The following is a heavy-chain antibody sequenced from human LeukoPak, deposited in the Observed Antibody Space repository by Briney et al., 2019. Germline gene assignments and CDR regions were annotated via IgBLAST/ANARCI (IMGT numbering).Heavy chain of an antibody. V-gene: IGHV3-7*01. D-gene: IGHD2-21*01. Sequence: GGSLRLSCAASGFTFSTYWMSWVRQAPGKGLEWVANIKQDGSEKDYVDSVKGRFTISRDNAKNSLYLQMNSLRAEDTAVYYCAKYCGGDCYGMDVWGQGTTVTVSS. J-gene: IGHJ6*02. CDR3: AKYCGGDCYGMDV. CDR1: GFTFSTYW. CDR2: IKQDGSEK.